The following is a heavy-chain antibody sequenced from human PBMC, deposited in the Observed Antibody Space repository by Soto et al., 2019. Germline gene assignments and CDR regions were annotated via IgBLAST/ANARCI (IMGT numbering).Heavy chain of an antibody. CDR2: IYSDGSST. CDR1: GITCSSYW. CDR3: AVALAGRTAIGY. J-gene: IGHJ4*02. V-gene: IGHV3-74*01. Sequence: SGSLRMPCPACGITCSSYWVQKSRQAPGQGLVWVSRIYSDGSSTSYADSVKGRFTISRDNAKNTLYLQMNSLRAEDTAVYYCAVALAGRTAIGYWSKGILVTV. D-gene: IGHD6-19*01.